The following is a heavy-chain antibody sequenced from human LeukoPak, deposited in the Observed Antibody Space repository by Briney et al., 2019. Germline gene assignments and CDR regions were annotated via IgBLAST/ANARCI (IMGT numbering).Heavy chain of an antibody. J-gene: IGHJ4*02. V-gene: IGHV4-39*07. CDR3: ARDLIGGSSGYYDS. D-gene: IGHD3-22*01. CDR1: GGSISSSSYY. Sequence: SETLSLTCTVSGGSISSSSYYWGWIRQPPGKGLEWIGSIYYSGSTYYNPSLKSRVTISVDTSKNQFSLKVSSVTAADTAVYYCARDLIGGSSGYYDSWGQGTLVIVSS. CDR2: IYYSGST.